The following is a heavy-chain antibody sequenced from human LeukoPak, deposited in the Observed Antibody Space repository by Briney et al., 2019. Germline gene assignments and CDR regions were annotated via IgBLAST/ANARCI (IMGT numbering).Heavy chain of an antibody. D-gene: IGHD2-15*01. V-gene: IGHV3-9*01. CDR3: AKDGEIGCSGGSCFEYFQH. Sequence: PGGSLRLSCAASGFTFDDYAMHWVRQAPGKGLEWVSGISWNSGSIGYADSVKGRFTISRDNAKNSLYLQMNSLRAEDTALYYCAKDGEIGCSGGSCFEYFQHWGQGTLVTVSS. CDR2: ISWNSGSI. J-gene: IGHJ1*01. CDR1: GFTFDDYA.